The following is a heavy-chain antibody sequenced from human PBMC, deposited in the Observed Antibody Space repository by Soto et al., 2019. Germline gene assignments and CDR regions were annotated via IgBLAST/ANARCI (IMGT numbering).Heavy chain of an antibody. CDR1: GGTFSSYA. CDR2: IIPIFGTA. V-gene: IGHV1-69*01. J-gene: IGHJ3*02. CDR3: ARPPRRPYYDSSGYSNDAFDI. D-gene: IGHD3-22*01. Sequence: QVQLVQSGAEVKKPGSSVKVSCKASGGTFSSYAISWVRQAPGQGLEWMGGIIPIFGTANYAQKFQGRVTITADESTSTAYMELSSLRSEDTAVYYCARPPRRPYYDSSGYSNDAFDIWGQGTMVTVSS.